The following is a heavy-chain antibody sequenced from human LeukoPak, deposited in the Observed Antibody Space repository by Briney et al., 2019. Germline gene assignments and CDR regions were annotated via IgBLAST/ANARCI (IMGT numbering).Heavy chain of an antibody. D-gene: IGHD1-1*01. CDR2: INPSGGST. V-gene: IGHV1-46*01. CDR1: GYTFTSYY. J-gene: IGHJ4*02. Sequence: ASVKVSCKASGYTFTSYYMHWVRQAPGQGLEWMGIINPSGGSTSYAQKFQGRVTMTRDTSTSTVYMELSSLRSEDTAEYYCARDLGGTGPSRYFDYWGQGPLVTVPS. CDR3: ARDLGGTGPSRYFDY.